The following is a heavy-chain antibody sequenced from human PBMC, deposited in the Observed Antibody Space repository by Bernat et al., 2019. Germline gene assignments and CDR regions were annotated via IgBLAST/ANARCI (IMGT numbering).Heavy chain of an antibody. CDR2: IYSGGST. V-gene: IGHV3-53*01. J-gene: IGHJ1*01. D-gene: IGHD2-15*01. CDR3: AHIGYCSGGSCLGEPTEYFQH. Sequence: EVQLVESGGGLIQPGGSLRLSCAASGFTVSSNHMSWVRQAPGKGLEWVSVIYSGGSTYYADSVKGRFTISRDNSKNTLYLQMNSLRAEDTAVYYCAHIGYCSGGSCLGEPTEYFQHWGQGTLVTVSS. CDR1: GFTVSSNH.